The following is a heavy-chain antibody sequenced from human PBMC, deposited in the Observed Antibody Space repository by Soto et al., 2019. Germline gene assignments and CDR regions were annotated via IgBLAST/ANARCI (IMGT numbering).Heavy chain of an antibody. V-gene: IGHV4-34*01. CDR3: ARDDGTISRGWFDP. J-gene: IGHJ5*02. CDR1: GGSFSTYC. CDR2: INQSGTT. Sequence: QVQLQQWGAGLLKPSETLSLTCAVYGGSFSTYCWTWIRQPPGKGLEWIGEINQSGTTNYNPSLKSRVTLSIDTSKNQFSLRLTSVTAADTAVYYCARDDGTISRGWFDPWGQGTLVTVSS. D-gene: IGHD3-9*01.